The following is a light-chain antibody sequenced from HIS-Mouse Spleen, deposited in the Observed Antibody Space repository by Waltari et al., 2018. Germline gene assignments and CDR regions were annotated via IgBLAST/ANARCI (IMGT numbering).Light chain of an antibody. CDR1: QGISNY. Sequence: DIQMTHSPSSLSASAADIVTITCRASQGISNYLALYQQKPGKVPKLLIYAASTLQSGVPSRFSGSGSGTDFTLTISSLQPEDVATYYCQKYNSAPFTFGPGTKVDIK. CDR2: AAS. V-gene: IGKV1-27*01. J-gene: IGKJ3*01. CDR3: QKYNSAPFT.